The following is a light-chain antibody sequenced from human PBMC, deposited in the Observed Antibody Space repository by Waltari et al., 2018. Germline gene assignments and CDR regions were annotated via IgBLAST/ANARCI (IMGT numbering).Light chain of an antibody. Sequence: LSVSPGERATLSCRASQNIRSTLAWYQQKPGQAPRLLIYGASTRATGIPARFSGSGSGTEFTLTISSLQSEDFAVYYCHQYNDWPLTFGGGTKVETK. CDR2: GAS. CDR3: HQYNDWPLT. J-gene: IGKJ4*01. V-gene: IGKV3-15*01. CDR1: QNIRST.